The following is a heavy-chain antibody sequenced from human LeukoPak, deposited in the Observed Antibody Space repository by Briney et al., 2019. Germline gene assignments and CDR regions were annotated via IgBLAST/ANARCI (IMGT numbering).Heavy chain of an antibody. Sequence: SETLSLTCTVSGFSVSSVYYWGWIRQPPGKGLEWIGYIYHSGSTVYNPSLKSRVTLSLDTSKNQLSLKLTSVTAADTAVYFCARGPQVNTGSFFSGWFDPWGQGTLVTVSS. CDR3: ARGPQVNTGSFFSGWFDP. J-gene: IGHJ5*02. D-gene: IGHD3-10*01. V-gene: IGHV4-38-2*02. CDR2: IYHSGST. CDR1: GFSVSSVYY.